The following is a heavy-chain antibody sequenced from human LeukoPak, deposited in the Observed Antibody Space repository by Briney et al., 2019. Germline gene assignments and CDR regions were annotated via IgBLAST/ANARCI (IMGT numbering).Heavy chain of an antibody. J-gene: IGHJ4*02. Sequence: SGGSLRLSGSASGFTCGTYSRNWLRQAPGKGLVWVSYISSSGSNIDHADSVKGRFTITRDNAKNSLYLQMNSLRAEDTAVYYCARVSRAAAGGTVFDYWGQGTLVTVSS. V-gene: IGHV3-48*04. CDR1: GFTCGTYS. CDR3: ARVSRAAAGGTVFDY. D-gene: IGHD6-13*01. CDR2: ISSSGSNI.